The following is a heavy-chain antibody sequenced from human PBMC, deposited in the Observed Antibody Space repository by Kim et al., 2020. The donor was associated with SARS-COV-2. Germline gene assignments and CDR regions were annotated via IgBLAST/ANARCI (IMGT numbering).Heavy chain of an antibody. D-gene: IGHD2-2*01. CDR2: IYSGGST. CDR1: GFTVSSNY. CDR3: ARDSGPYCSSSSCYYYYYMDV. Sequence: GGSLRLSCAASGFTVSSNYMSWVRQAPGKGLEWVSVIYSGGSTYYADSVKGRFTISRDNSKNTLYLQMNSLRAEDTAVYYCARDSGPYCSSSSCYYYYYMDVWGKGTTVTVSS. V-gene: IGHV3-66*01. J-gene: IGHJ6*03.